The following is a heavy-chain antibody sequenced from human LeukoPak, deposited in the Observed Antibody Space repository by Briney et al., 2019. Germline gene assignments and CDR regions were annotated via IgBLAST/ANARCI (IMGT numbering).Heavy chain of an antibody. D-gene: IGHD3-22*01. CDR1: GFTFSNYG. J-gene: IGHJ5*02. Sequence: GGSLRLSCAASGFTFSNYGMYWVRQAPGKGLQWVAFIRFDGSNEFYGDPVRGRFTISRDNSKSTLYLQMNSLRVEDTAVYYCAKPQTHYYDSSGYNWFDPWGQGTLVTVSS. CDR2: IRFDGSNE. V-gene: IGHV3-30*02. CDR3: AKPQTHYYDSSGYNWFDP.